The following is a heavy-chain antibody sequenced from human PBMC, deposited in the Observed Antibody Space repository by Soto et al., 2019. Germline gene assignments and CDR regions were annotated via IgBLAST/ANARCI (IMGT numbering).Heavy chain of an antibody. Sequence: EVQLVESGGGLVQPGGSLRLSCAASGFIFSTSWMTWVRQAPGKGLEWVANIKDDGSEIYYVASVRGRFTISRDKARSTLYLQMNNLRAEDTAHYYCVRDHDLYVRHFRNWGQGTLVTVSS. D-gene: IGHD1-1*01. V-gene: IGHV3-7*01. CDR3: VRDHDLYVRHFRN. J-gene: IGHJ1*01. CDR2: IKDDGSEI. CDR1: GFIFSTSW.